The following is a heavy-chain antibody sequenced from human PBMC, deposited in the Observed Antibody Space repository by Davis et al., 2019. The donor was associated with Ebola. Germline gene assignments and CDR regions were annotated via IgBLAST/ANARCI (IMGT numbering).Heavy chain of an antibody. CDR1: GGTFSSYA. CDR2: IIPIFGTA. Sequence: SVKVSCKASGGTFSSYAISWVRQAPGQGLEWMGGIIPIFGTANYAQKFQGRVTITADESTSTAYMELSSLRSEDTAVYYCARGGGAAAGPTYFDYWGQGTLVTVSS. V-gene: IGHV1-69*13. D-gene: IGHD6-13*01. J-gene: IGHJ4*02. CDR3: ARGGGAAAGPTYFDY.